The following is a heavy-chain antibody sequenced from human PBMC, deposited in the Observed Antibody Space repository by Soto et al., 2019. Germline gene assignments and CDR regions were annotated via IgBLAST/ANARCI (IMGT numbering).Heavy chain of an antibody. V-gene: IGHV3-23*01. J-gene: IGHJ1*01. CDR1: GFTFSSYA. D-gene: IGHD2-8*01. Sequence: PGGSLRLSCAASGFTFSSYAMSWVRQAPGKGLEWVSAISGSGGSTYYADSVKGRFTISRDNSKNTLYLQMNSLRAEDTAVYYCARAPRVYAIRSGYFQHWGQGTLVTVSS. CDR3: ARAPRVYAIRSGYFQH. CDR2: ISGSGGST.